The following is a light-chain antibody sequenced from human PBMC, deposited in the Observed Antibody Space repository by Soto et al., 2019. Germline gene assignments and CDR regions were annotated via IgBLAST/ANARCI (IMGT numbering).Light chain of an antibody. CDR2: VAS. V-gene: IGKV1-39*01. CDR1: QSISSY. J-gene: IGKJ5*01. CDR3: QQSFTTPIN. Sequence: DIQMTQSPSSLSASVGDRVTITCRASQSISSYLNWYQQKPGKAPNLLIYVASTLQSGVPSRFSGGGSGTDFTLTISSLQPEDFATYYCQQSFTTPINFGHGTRLEIK.